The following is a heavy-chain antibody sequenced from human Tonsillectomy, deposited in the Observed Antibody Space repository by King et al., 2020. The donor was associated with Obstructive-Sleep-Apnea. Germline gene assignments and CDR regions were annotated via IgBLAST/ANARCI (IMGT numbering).Heavy chain of an antibody. CDR1: GFTFSSYA. D-gene: IGHD2-2*01. Sequence: VQLVESGGGVVQPGRSLRLSCAASGFTFSSYAMHWVRQAPGKGLEWVAVISYDGSNKYYADSVKGRFTISRDNSKNTLYLQMNSLRAEDTAVYYCARVGVGYCSSTSCFARNSFDYWGQGTLVTVSS. J-gene: IGHJ4*02. CDR2: ISYDGSNK. CDR3: ARVGVGYCSSTSCFARNSFDY. V-gene: IGHV3-30-3*01.